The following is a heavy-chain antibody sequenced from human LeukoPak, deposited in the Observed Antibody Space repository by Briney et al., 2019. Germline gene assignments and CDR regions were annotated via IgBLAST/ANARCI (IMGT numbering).Heavy chain of an antibody. V-gene: IGHV1-2*02. Sequence: ASGNVSCKSSGFTFTDEYIGWVRQAPGPGNAWMGLIKPYMGAINYAQKFQGRVTLTRDTSISTAYMELSRLTSGDTAVYYCARDLKSQLFLDYGGQGSLFSVS. CDR3: ARDLKSQLFLDY. D-gene: IGHD2-2*01. CDR1: GFTFTDEY. J-gene: IGHJ4*02. CDR2: IKPYMGAI.